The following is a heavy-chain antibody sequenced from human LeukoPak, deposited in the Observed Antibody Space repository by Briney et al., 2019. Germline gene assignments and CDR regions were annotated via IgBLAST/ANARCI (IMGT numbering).Heavy chain of an antibody. V-gene: IGHV4-59*08. CDR3: ARQRSFLESTDTVDY. Sequence: SETLSLTCTVSGGSISSYYWSWIRQPPGKGLEWIGYIYYSGSTTYNPSLKSRVTISVDTPKNQFSLRLSSVTAADTAVYYCARQRSFLESTDTVDYWGQGTLVTVSS. J-gene: IGHJ4*02. D-gene: IGHD3-3*02. CDR1: GGSISSYY. CDR2: IYYSGST.